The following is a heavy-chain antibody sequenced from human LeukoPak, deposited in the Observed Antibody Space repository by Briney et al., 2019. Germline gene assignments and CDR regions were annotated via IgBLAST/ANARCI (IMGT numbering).Heavy chain of an antibody. V-gene: IGHV1-69*05. Sequence: SVKVSCKASGGTFSSYAISWVRQAPGQGLEWMGGIIPIFGTANYAQKFQGRVTITTDESTSTAYMELSSLRSEDTAVYYCARAGYNWNYVANWFDPWGQGTLVTVSS. D-gene: IGHD1-7*01. J-gene: IGHJ5*02. CDR2: IIPIFGTA. CDR3: ARAGYNWNYVANWFDP. CDR1: GGTFSSYA.